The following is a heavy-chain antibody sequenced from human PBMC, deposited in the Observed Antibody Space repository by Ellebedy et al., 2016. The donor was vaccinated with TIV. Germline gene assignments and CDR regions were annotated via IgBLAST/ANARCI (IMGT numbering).Heavy chain of an antibody. Sequence: GESLKISXVASGFSFSDYNFNWVRQAPGKGLEWISYSSGTTGTRFYAGAVKGRFTISRDNADKSVFLQMDGLRVEDTAVYYCATDRLLVRVSTGMDVWGQGTTVTVSS. J-gene: IGHJ6*02. CDR3: ATDRLLVRVSTGMDV. CDR2: SSGTTGTR. CDR1: GFSFSDYN. D-gene: IGHD2-8*02. V-gene: IGHV3-48*04.